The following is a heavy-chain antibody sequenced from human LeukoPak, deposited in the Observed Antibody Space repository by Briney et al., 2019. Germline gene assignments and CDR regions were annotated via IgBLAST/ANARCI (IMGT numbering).Heavy chain of an antibody. D-gene: IGHD5-18*01. CDR1: GGSIRSGSHY. J-gene: IGHJ6*03. CDR3: ARHRYSYGYGYYYYYMDV. V-gene: IGHV4-61*09. Sequence: SQTLSLTCTVSGGSIRSGSHYWSWIRQPAGKGLEWIGHIFTSGSTNLNPSLKSRVTMSVDTSKNQFSLKLSSVTAADTAVYYCARHRYSYGYGYYYYYMDVWGKGTTVTISS. CDR2: IFTSGST.